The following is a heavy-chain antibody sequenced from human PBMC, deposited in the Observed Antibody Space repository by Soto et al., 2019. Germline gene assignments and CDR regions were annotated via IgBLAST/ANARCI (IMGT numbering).Heavy chain of an antibody. D-gene: IGHD3-10*01. V-gene: IGHV4-34*01. CDR1: GGSFSGYY. CDR3: ARSTSLLWFGELLSPMDYYYYGMDV. CDR2: INHSGST. Sequence: SETLSLTCAVYGGSFSGYYWSWIRQPPGKGLEWIGEINHSGSTSYNPSLKSRVTISVDTSKNQFSLKLSSVTAADTAVYYCARSTSLLWFGELLSPMDYYYYGMDVWGQGTTVTVSS. J-gene: IGHJ6*02.